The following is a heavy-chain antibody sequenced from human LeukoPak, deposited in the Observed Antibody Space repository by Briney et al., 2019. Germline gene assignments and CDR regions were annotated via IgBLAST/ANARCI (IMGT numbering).Heavy chain of an antibody. D-gene: IGHD1-26*01. Sequence: GASVKVSCKASGYTFTSYGISWVRQAPGQGLEWMGWISAYNGNTNYAQKLQGRVTMTTVTSTSTAYMELRSLRSDDTAVYYCARDGSGLGSGSYTGWGAFDIWGQGTMVTVSS. CDR2: ISAYNGNT. J-gene: IGHJ3*02. V-gene: IGHV1-18*01. CDR3: ARDGSGLGSGSYTGWGAFDI. CDR1: GYTFTSYG.